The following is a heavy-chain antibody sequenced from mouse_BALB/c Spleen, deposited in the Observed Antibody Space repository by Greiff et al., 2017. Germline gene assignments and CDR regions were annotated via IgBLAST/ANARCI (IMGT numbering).Heavy chain of an antibody. D-gene: IGHD4-1*01. CDR2: IRNKANGYTT. CDR3: ATGTWYFDV. J-gene: IGHJ1*01. Sequence: VMLVESGGGLVQPGGSLRLSCATSGFTFTDYYMSWVRQPPGKALEWLGFIRNKANGYTTEYSASVKGRFTISRDNSQSILYLQMNTLRAEDSATYYCATGTWYFDVWGAGTTVTVSS. CDR1: GFTFTDYY. V-gene: IGHV7-3*02.